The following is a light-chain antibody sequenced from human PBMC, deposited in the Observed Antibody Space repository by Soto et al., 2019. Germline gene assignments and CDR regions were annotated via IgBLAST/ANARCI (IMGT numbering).Light chain of an antibody. CDR3: QQYNSWPLT. J-gene: IGKJ4*01. CDR1: QSLSNN. V-gene: IGKV3D-15*01. Sequence: EIVLTRSPGTLSLSPGERATLSCRASQSLSNNIYLAWYQQKPGQAPRLVIYDIFTRATGVPTRISGSGSGTEFTLTISSLQSEDFAVYYCQQYNSWPLTFGGGTKVDIK. CDR2: DIF.